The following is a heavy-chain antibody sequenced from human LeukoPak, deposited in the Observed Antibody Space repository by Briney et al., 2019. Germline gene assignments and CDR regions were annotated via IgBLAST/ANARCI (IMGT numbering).Heavy chain of an antibody. CDR2: IYYTGYT. Sequence: SETLSLTCTVSGGSISSYYWSWLRQPPGKGLEWIGNIYYTGYTNYNPSLKSRVTISLDTSKKQFSLKLTSVTAADTAVYHCARQGISGTHYASFDPWGQGTLVTVSS. CDR3: ARQGISGTHYASFDP. V-gene: IGHV4-59*08. CDR1: GGSISSYY. J-gene: IGHJ5*02. D-gene: IGHD3-10*01.